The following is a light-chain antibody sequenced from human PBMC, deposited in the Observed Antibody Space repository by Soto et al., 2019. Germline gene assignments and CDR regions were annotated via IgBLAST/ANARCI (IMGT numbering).Light chain of an antibody. Sequence: QAVVTQSPSAAGTPGQTVTISCSGSNSNIGDNYVYWYQQLPGSAPKLLIYRDTERPSGVPVRISGSKSGTSASLTVSDLRSEDEAAYYCAAWDNSLSVLVFGGGTQLTVL. CDR3: AAWDNSLSVLV. J-gene: IGLJ7*01. CDR2: RDT. CDR1: NSNIGDNY. V-gene: IGLV1-47*01.